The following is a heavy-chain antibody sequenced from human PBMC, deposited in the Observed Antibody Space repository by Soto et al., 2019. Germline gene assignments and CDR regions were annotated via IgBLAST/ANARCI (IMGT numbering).Heavy chain of an antibody. Sequence: PGGSLGLSCAASGFTFSSYAMSWVRQAPGKGLEWVSAISGSGGSTYYADSVKGRFTISRDNSKDTLNLQMNSLRAEDTAVYCCAKDRAAAPGVIDYWGQGTLVTVSS. CDR1: GFTFSSYA. D-gene: IGHD6-13*01. CDR2: ISGSGGST. J-gene: IGHJ4*02. CDR3: AKDRAAAPGVIDY. V-gene: IGHV3-23*01.